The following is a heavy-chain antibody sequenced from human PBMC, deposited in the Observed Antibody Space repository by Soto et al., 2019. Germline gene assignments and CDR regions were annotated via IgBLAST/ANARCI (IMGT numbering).Heavy chain of an antibody. CDR2: MNPNSGNT. D-gene: IGHD2-2*01. CDR1: GYTFISYD. CDR3: ARDAPPADY. V-gene: IGHV1-8*01. Sequence: QVQLVQSGAEVKKPGASVKVSCKASGYTFISYDINWVRQATGQGLEWMGWMNPNSGNTNYAQKLQGRVTMTTDTSTSTAYMELRSLRSDDTAVYYCARDAPPADYWGQGTLVTVSS. J-gene: IGHJ4*02.